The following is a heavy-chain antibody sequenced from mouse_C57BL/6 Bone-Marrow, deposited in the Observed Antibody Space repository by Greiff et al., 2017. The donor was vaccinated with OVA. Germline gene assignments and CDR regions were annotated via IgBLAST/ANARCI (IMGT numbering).Heavy chain of an antibody. CDR2: ISNLAYSI. Sequence: EVMLVESGGGLVQPGGSLKLSCAASGFTFSDYGMAWVRQAPRKGPEWVAFISNLAYSIYYADTVMGRFTISRENAKNTLYLEMSSLRSEDTAMYYCARYDYDVGYWYFDVWGTGTTVTVSS. CDR1: GFTFSDYG. CDR3: ARYDYDVGYWYFDV. V-gene: IGHV5-15*04. J-gene: IGHJ1*03. D-gene: IGHD2-4*01.